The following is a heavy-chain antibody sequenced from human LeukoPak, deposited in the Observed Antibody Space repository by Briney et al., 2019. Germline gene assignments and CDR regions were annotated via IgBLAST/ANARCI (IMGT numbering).Heavy chain of an antibody. CDR3: ARDSDSGTSWTNWFDP. D-gene: IGHD1-26*01. V-gene: IGHV1-2*02. CDR2: IYPGGGST. CDR1: GYTFTSYY. Sequence: ASVKVSCKASGYTFTSYYIHWVRQAPGQGLEWMGIIYPGGGSTNSAQNFQGRVTMTRDTSISTAYMELSRLRSGDTAVYYCARDSDSGTSWTNWFDPWGQGTLVTVSS. J-gene: IGHJ5*02.